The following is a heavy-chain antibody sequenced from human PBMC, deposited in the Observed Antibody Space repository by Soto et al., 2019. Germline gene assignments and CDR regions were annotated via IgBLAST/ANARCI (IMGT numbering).Heavy chain of an antibody. CDR3: ARDQGITTFGVYSMYYYGMDV. CDR2: INAGNGNT. V-gene: IGHV1-3*01. D-gene: IGHD3-3*01. Sequence: ASVKVSCKASGYTFTSYAMHWVRQAPGQRLEWMGWINAGNGNTKYSQKLQGRVTMTRDTSASTAYMELSSLRSDDTAVYYCARDQGITTFGVYSMYYYGMDVWGQGPTVTVSS. J-gene: IGHJ6*02. CDR1: GYTFTSYA.